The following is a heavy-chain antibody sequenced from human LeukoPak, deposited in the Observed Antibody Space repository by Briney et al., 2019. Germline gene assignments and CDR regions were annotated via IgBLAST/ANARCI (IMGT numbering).Heavy chain of an antibody. Sequence: GGSLRLSCATSGITFSSYWMSWVRQAPGKGLEWVASIKKDGSEKYYVGSVKGRFTISRDNAKELLFLQMNSLRAEDTAVYFCVRDNAYGSRSPGVCWGQGSPGHRLL. CDR1: GITFSSYW. J-gene: IGHJ4*02. V-gene: IGHV3-7*03. D-gene: IGHD3-10*01. CDR3: VRDNAYGSRSPGVC. CDR2: IKKDGSEK.